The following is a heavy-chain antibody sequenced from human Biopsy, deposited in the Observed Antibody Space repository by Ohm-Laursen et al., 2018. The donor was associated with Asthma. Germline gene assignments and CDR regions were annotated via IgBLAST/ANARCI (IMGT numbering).Heavy chain of an antibody. CDR2: VYYTGKT. CDR1: GASITTPNY. Sequence: SETLSLTCAVSGASITTPNYWAWIRQPPGRGLEWLGRVYYTGKTIYSSSPRSRLTMSVDSSRSQFSLRLSSVTAADRGVYYCARHWSGNGWEDVHNWFDPWGPGIGVTVSS. D-gene: IGHD6-19*01. CDR3: ARHWSGNGWEDVHNWFDP. J-gene: IGHJ5*02. V-gene: IGHV4-39*01.